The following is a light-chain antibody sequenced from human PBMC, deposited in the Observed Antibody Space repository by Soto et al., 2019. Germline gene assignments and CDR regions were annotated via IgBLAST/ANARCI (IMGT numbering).Light chain of an antibody. CDR1: SSDVGASDY. CDR2: EVN. Sequence: QSALTQPPSASGSPGQSVAISCTGTSSDVGASDYVSWYQQHSGKAPKLLLYEVNKRPSGVPDRFSGSKSGNTASLTVSALQADDDDDYYCPSTSGSSNVLGTGTKLTVL. CDR3: PSTSGSSNV. J-gene: IGLJ1*01. V-gene: IGLV2-8*01.